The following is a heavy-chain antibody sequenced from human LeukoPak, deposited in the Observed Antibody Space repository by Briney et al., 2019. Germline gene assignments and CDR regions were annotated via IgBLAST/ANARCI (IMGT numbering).Heavy chain of an antibody. CDR1: GFTFSSYW. CDR2: IKQDGSEK. CDR3: ARDRSGSGCSGGSCYSIGY. D-gene: IGHD2-15*01. Sequence: GGSLRLSCAASGFTFSSYWMSWVRQAPGKGLEWVANIKQDGSEKYYVDSVKGRFTISRDNAKNSLYLQMNSLRAEDTAVYYCARDRSGSGCSGGSCYSIGYWGQGTLVTVSS. V-gene: IGHV3-7*01. J-gene: IGHJ4*02.